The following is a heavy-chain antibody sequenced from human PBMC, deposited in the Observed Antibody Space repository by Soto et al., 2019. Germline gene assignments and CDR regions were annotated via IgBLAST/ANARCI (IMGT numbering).Heavy chain of an antibody. Sequence: GGSLRLSCNASGFTVSSSYMSWVRQAPGMGLEWVAVIESGGTAHYAGSVKGRFTISRDNPNNIIYLQLHTLRAEDTAVYYCAKDLGPLKLLNYVFYGLDVWGQGTTVTV. CDR3: AKDLGPLKLLNYVFYGLDV. J-gene: IGHJ6*02. D-gene: IGHD2-21*02. V-gene: IGHV3-53*01. CDR2: IESGGTA. CDR1: GFTVSSSY.